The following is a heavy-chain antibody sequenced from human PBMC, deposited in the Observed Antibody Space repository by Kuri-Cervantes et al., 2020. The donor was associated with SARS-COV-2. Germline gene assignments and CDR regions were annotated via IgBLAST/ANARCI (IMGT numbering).Heavy chain of an antibody. J-gene: IGHJ6*02. CDR3: ARDGLYYYDSSGYYAYYYYGMDV. CDR2: IKQDGSEK. V-gene: IGHV3-7*03. D-gene: IGHD3-22*01. CDR1: GFTFSSYW. Sequence: GGSLRLSCAASGFTFSSYWMSWVRQAPGKGLEWVANIKQDGSEKYYVDSVKGRFTISRDNAKNSLYLQMNSLRAEDTAVYYCARDGLYYYDSSGYYAYYYYGMDVWGQGTTVTVSS.